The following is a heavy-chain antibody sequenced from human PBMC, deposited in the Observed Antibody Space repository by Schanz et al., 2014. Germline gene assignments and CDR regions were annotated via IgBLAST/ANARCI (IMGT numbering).Heavy chain of an antibody. Sequence: VQLVESAGGLVQPGGSLRLSCAASGFTFSDYYMSWIRQAPGKGLEWVSYISSSSSYTNYADSVKGRFTISRDDAKNSLYLQMNSLRAEDTALYYCAKDRQNRVNRVGYYYGMDVWGQGTTVTVSS. CDR2: ISSSSSYT. CDR1: GFTFSDYY. CDR3: AKDRQNRVNRVGYYYGMDV. V-gene: IGHV3-11*05. D-gene: IGHD3-16*01. J-gene: IGHJ6*02.